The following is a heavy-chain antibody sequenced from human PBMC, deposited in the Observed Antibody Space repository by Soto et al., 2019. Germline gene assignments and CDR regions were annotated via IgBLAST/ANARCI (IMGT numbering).Heavy chain of an antibody. D-gene: IGHD6-13*01. V-gene: IGHV1-69*13. J-gene: IGHJ5*02. CDR2: IIPIFGTA. Sequence: SVKVSCKASGGTFSSYAISWVRQAPGQGLEWMGGIIPIFGTANYAQKFQGRVTITADESTSTAYMELSSLRSEDTAVYYCARAPVRDSSSWYRISSWFDPWGQGTLVTVSS. CDR3: ARAPVRDSSSWYRISSWFDP. CDR1: GGTFSSYA.